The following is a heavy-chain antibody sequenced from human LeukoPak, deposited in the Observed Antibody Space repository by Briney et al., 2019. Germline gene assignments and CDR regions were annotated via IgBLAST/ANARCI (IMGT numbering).Heavy chain of an antibody. J-gene: IGHJ4*02. D-gene: IGHD4-11*01. Sequence: KPSETLSLTCAVYGGSFSGYYWSWIRQPPGKGLEWIGEINHSGSTNYNPSLKSRVTISVDTSKNQFSLKLSSVTAADTAVYYCARGTVTSPVDYWGQGTLVTVSS. CDR1: GGSFSGYY. V-gene: IGHV4-34*01. CDR3: ARGTVTSPVDY. CDR2: INHSGST.